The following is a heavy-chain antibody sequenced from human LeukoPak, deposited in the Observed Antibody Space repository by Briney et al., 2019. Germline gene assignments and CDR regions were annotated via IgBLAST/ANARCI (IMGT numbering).Heavy chain of an antibody. CDR3: ARVDDEDGYNYPFDY. CDR1: GYTFTSYY. Sequence: ASVKVSCTASGYTFTSYYMHWVRQAPGQGLEWMGIINPSGGSTSYAQKFQGRVTMTRDMSTSTVYMELSSLRSEDTAVYYCARVDDEDGYNYPFDYWGQGTLVTVSS. V-gene: IGHV1-46*01. CDR2: INPSGGST. J-gene: IGHJ4*02. D-gene: IGHD5-24*01.